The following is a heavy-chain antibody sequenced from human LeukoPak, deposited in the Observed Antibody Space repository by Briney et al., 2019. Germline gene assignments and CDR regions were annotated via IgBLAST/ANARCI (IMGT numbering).Heavy chain of an antibody. CDR3: ARDRDFYYFDY. CDR2: ISSSASTI. J-gene: IGHJ4*02. D-gene: IGHD3-3*01. Sequence: GGSLRLSCAASGFTFSDYYMSWIRQAPGKGLEWVSYISSSASTIYYADSVKGRFTVSRDNAKNSLYLQMNSLRAEDTAVYYCARDRDFYYFDYWGQGTLVTVSS. V-gene: IGHV3-11*04. CDR1: GFTFSDYY.